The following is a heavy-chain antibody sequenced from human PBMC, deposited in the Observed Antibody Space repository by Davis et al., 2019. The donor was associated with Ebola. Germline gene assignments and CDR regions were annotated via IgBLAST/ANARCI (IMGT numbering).Heavy chain of an antibody. CDR3: AQLGWVPAAIGHYNYFMDV. V-gene: IGHV4-59*01. D-gene: IGHD2-2*01. Sequence: PSETLSLTCTVSGGSISGYYWTWIRLPPGKGLEWIGHFYDSGTTNYNLSLKSRVTISVDTSKKQFSLNLRFVTAADTAVYYCAQLGWVPAAIGHYNYFMDVWGKGTTVTVSS. CDR2: FYDSGTT. CDR1: GGSISGYY. J-gene: IGHJ6*03.